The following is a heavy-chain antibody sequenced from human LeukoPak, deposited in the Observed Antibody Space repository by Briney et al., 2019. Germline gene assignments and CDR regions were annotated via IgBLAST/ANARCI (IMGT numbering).Heavy chain of an antibody. CDR2: ISYDGSNK. J-gene: IGHJ6*02. Sequence: PGGALRLSCAASGFTFSSYGMHWVRQAPGKGPEWVAVISYDGSNKYYIDSVKGRFSIFRENSKNTLYLQMHSLRTEDTAVYYCAKDHAPCRGSGSYAGMDVWGQGTTVSVSS. D-gene: IGHD3-10*01. CDR3: AKDHAPCRGSGSYAGMDV. V-gene: IGHV3-30*18. CDR1: GFTFSSYG.